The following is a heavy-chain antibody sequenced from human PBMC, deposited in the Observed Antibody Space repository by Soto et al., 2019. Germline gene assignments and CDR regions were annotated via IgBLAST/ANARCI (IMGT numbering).Heavy chain of an antibody. CDR1: GCTFSSYG. D-gene: IGHD6-19*01. Sequence: GESLRLSCAATGCTFSSYGMHWVRQAPGKGLEWVAVIWYDGSNKYYADSVKGRFTISRDNSKNTLYLQMNSLRAEDTAVYYCARPIGVAGFLFDYWGQGTLVTVSS. CDR2: IWYDGSNK. J-gene: IGHJ4*02. CDR3: ARPIGVAGFLFDY. V-gene: IGHV3-33*01.